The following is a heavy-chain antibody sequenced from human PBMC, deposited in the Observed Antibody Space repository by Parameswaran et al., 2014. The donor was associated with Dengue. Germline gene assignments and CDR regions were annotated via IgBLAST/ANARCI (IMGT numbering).Heavy chain of an antibody. D-gene: IGHD3-3*01. V-gene: IGHV4-34*01. Sequence: RWIRQPPGKGLEWIGEINHSGSTNYNPSLKSRVTISVDTSKNQFSLKLSSVTAADTAVYYCARGEVNPYDFWSGYSLRGRDYYYYGMDVVGPRDHGHRLL. J-gene: IGHJ6*02. CDR2: INHSGST. CDR3: ARGEVNPYDFWSGYSLRGRDYYYYGMDV.